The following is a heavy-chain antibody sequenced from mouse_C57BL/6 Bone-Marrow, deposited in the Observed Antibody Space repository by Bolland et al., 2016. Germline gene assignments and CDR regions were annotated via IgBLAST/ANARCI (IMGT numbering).Heavy chain of an antibody. Sequence: ETCGTAYNQKFKGKATLTADKSSSTAYMELRSLTSEDSAVYYCTRNYSKYVWFAYWGQGTLV. J-gene: IGHJ3*01. CDR2: ETCGT. D-gene: IGHD2-5*01. V-gene: IGHV1-15*01. CDR3: TRNYSKYVWFAY.